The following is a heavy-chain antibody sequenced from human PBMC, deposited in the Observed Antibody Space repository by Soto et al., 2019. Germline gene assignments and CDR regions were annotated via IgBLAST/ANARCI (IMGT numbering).Heavy chain of an antibody. D-gene: IGHD6-19*01. Sequence: EVQLVESGGGLIQPGGSLRLSCAASGFTVSSKYMTWVRQAPGKGLEWVSVIYGGGTTYYADSVKGRFTISRDNSKNKLYLQVNSLRADDTAVYYCVQTTGWPGFDFWGQGTLVTVSS. CDR1: GFTVSSKY. J-gene: IGHJ4*02. CDR3: VQTTGWPGFDF. V-gene: IGHV3-53*01. CDR2: IYGGGTT.